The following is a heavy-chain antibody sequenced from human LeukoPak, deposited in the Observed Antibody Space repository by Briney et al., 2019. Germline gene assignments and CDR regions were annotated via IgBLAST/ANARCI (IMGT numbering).Heavy chain of an antibody. CDR3: VLTPYYYDSSGYSLEADY. CDR2: ISWNSGSI. J-gene: IGHJ4*02. V-gene: IGHV3-9*01. D-gene: IGHD3-22*01. Sequence: GGSLRLSCAASGFTFDDYAMHWVRQAPGKGLEWVSGISWNSGSIGYADSVKGRFTISRDNAKNSLYLQMNSLRAEDTALYYCVLTPYYYDSSGYSLEADYWGQGTLVTVSS. CDR1: GFTFDDYA.